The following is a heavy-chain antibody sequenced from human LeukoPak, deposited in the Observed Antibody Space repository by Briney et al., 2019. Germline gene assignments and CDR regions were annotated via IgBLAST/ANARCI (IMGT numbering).Heavy chain of an antibody. D-gene: IGHD3-16*01. CDR3: ATTGGDIYYYYMDV. V-gene: IGHV1-69*13. Sequence: ASVKVSCKASGYTFTSYGISWVRQAPGQGLEWMGGIIPVLSTANYAQKFQDRVTITADESTSTTYMELSSLKSEDTAVYYCATTGGDIYYYYMDVWGKGTTVTISS. CDR1: GYTFTSYG. CDR2: IIPVLSTA. J-gene: IGHJ6*03.